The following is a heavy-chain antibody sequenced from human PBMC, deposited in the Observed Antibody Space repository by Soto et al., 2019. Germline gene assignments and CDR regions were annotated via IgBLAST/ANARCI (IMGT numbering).Heavy chain of an antibody. CDR1: GFTVSSNY. V-gene: IGHV3-66*01. D-gene: IGHD2-21*02. CDR2: IYSGGST. J-gene: IGHJ3*02. Sequence: EVQLVESGGGLVQPGGSLRLSCAASGFTVSSNYMSWVRQAPGKGLEWVSVIYSGGSTYYADSVKGRFTISRDNSKNTLYFQMNSLRAEDTAVYYCARAGLAYCGGDCYPDAFDIWGQGTMVTVSS. CDR3: ARAGLAYCGGDCYPDAFDI.